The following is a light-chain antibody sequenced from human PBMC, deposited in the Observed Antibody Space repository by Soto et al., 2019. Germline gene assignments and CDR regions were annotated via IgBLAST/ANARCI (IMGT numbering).Light chain of an antibody. V-gene: IGKV2-28*01. CDR1: QSLLYSNGYNY. CDR2: LGS. J-gene: IGKJ1*01. CDR3: MQALECRT. Sequence: DIVMTQSPLSLSVTPGEPASVSCRSSQSLLYSNGYNYLDWYLQKPGQSPQLLIYLGSNRASGVPDRFSGSGSGTDFTLKISRVEAEDVGVYYCMQALECRTFGQGTNVEIK.